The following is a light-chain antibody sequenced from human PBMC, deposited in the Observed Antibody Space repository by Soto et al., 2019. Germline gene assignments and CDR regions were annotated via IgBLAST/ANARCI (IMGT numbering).Light chain of an antibody. Sequence: QSALTQPASVSGSPGQSITISCTGTSSDVGGYNYVSWYQQHPGKAPKLIIYDVSNRLSGVSNRFSGSKSGNTASLTISGLQAEDEADYYCSSYSRSSTLVLFGGGTKVTVL. CDR1: SSDVGGYNY. J-gene: IGLJ2*01. V-gene: IGLV2-14*01. CDR3: SSYSRSSTLVL. CDR2: DVS.